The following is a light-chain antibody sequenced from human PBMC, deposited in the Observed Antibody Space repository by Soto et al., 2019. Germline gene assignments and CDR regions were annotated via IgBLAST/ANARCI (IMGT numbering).Light chain of an antibody. V-gene: IGKV3-20*01. CDR2: GAS. Sequence: EIVLTQSPGTLSLSPGERATLSRRASQSVSSSYLAWYRQRPGQAPRLLIYGASSRATGIPDRFSGSGSGTDFTLTISRLEPEDFAVYYCQQYGSSPLTFGGGTKVDIK. J-gene: IGKJ4*01. CDR1: QSVSSSY. CDR3: QQYGSSPLT.